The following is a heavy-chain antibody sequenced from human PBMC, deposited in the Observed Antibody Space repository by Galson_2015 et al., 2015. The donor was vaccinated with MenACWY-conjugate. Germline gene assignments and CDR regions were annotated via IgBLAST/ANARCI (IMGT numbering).Heavy chain of an antibody. Sequence: KYYVDSVKGRFTISRDNSKNTLYLQMNSLRAEDTAVYYCAKTRITMIVVPPDAFDIWGQGTMVTVSS. D-gene: IGHD3-22*01. V-gene: IGHV3-33*06. CDR2: K. CDR3: AKTRITMIVVPPDAFDI. J-gene: IGHJ3*02.